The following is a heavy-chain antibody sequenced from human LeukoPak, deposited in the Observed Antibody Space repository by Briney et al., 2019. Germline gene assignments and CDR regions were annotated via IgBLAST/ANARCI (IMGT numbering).Heavy chain of an antibody. CDR3: AREGVGATGDY. D-gene: IGHD1-26*01. V-gene: IGHV1-8*01. Sequence: ASVKVSCKASGYTFTSYDINWVRQATGQGLEWMGWMNPNSGNTGYAQKLQGRVAMTTDTSTSTAYMELRSLRSDDTAVYYCAREGVGATGDYWGQGTLVTVSS. J-gene: IGHJ4*02. CDR1: GYTFTSYD. CDR2: MNPNSGNT.